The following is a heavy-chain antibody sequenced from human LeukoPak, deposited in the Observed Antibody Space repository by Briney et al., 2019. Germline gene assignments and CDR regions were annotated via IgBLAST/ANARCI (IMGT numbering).Heavy chain of an antibody. CDR1: GYTFTSYG. D-gene: IGHD2-15*01. Sequence: ASVKVSCKASGYTFTSYGISWVRQAPGQGLEWMGWISAYNGNTNYAQKLQGRVTMTTDTSTSTAYMELRSLRSDDTAVYYCARDPIVVVAAIPAFDIWGQGTMVTVSS. V-gene: IGHV1-18*01. CDR2: ISAYNGNT. CDR3: ARDPIVVVAAIPAFDI. J-gene: IGHJ3*02.